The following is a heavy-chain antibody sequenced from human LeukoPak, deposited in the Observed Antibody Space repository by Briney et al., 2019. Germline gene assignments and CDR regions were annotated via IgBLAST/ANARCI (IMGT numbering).Heavy chain of an antibody. CDR2: ISSSSSTI. D-gene: IGHD6-19*01. CDR1: GFTFSSYW. Sequence: GGSLRLSCAASGFTFSSYWMNWVRQAPGKGLEWVSYISSSSSTIYYADSVKGRFTISRDNAKNSLYLQMNSLRDEDTAVYYCARSTPSSGWDFDYWGQGTLVTVSS. V-gene: IGHV3-48*02. J-gene: IGHJ4*02. CDR3: ARSTPSSGWDFDY.